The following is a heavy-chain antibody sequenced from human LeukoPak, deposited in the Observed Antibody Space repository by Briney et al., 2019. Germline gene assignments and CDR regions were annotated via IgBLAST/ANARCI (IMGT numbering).Heavy chain of an antibody. CDR1: GYTFTGYY. Sequence: ASVKVSCKASGYTFTGYYMHWVRQAPGQGLEWMGRINPNSGGTNYAQKFQGRVTMTRDTSISTAYMELSSLRSEDTAVYYCATYYDSSGYYLWGQGTLVTVSS. CDR3: ATYYDSSGYYL. CDR2: INPNSGGT. J-gene: IGHJ4*02. D-gene: IGHD3-22*01. V-gene: IGHV1-2*06.